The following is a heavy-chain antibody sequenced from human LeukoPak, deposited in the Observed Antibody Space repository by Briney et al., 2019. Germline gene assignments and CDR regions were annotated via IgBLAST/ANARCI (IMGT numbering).Heavy chain of an antibody. CDR3: TRDFAFQQFDY. V-gene: IGHV3-23*01. CDR1: GITLSNYG. D-gene: IGHD1/OR15-1a*01. CDR2: ISDSGGRT. J-gene: IGHJ4*02. Sequence: GGSLRLSCAVSGITLSNYGMSWVRQAPGKGLEWVAGISDSGGRTNYADSVKGRFTISRDNPKNTLYLQMNSLRAEDTAVYYCTRDFAFQQFDYWGQGTLVTVSS.